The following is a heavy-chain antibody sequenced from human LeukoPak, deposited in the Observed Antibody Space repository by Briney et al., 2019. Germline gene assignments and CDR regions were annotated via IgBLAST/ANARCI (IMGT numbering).Heavy chain of an antibody. V-gene: IGHV4-39*02. CDR1: GGSISSSSYY. CDR2: IYYSGST. D-gene: IGHD3-10*01. CDR3: ARDKDGLGY. J-gene: IGHJ4*02. Sequence: SETLSLTCTVSGGSISSSSYYWGWIRQSPGKGLEWIGSIYYSGSTYYNPPLKSRVTISVDTSKNQFSLKLSSVTAADTAVYYCARDKDGLGYWGQGTLVTVSS.